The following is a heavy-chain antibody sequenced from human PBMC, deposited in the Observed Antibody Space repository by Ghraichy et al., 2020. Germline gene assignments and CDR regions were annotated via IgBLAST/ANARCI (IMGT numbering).Heavy chain of an antibody. D-gene: IGHD2-21*01. CDR2: ISYSGNT. CDR3: ARVVLFYSSGQGPIGS. V-gene: IGHV4-39*01. CDR1: GGSFSSSSYY. Sequence: SETLSLTCTVSGGSFSSSSYYWGWIRQPPGKELEWIASISYSGNTYYNPSLKSRVTISTDTSRNQFSLRLSSVTTTDTAVYYCARVVLFYSSGQGPIGSWGQGSLVTV. J-gene: IGHJ4*02.